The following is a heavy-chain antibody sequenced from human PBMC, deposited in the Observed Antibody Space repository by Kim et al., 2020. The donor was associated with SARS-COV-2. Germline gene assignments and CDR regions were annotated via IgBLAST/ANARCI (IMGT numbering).Heavy chain of an antibody. J-gene: IGHJ6*02. V-gene: IGHV3-23*01. CDR2: ISGSGAST. CDR1: GFTFSSYS. D-gene: IGHD6-19*01. Sequence: GGSLRLSCAASGFTFSSYSMSWVRQAPGKGLEWVSAISGSGASTYYADSVKGRFTISRDNTKNTLYLQMNSLRAEDKAVYYCAKDRVIQQWLDSRYHYGMDVWGQGTSATVSS. CDR3: AKDRVIQQWLDSRYHYGMDV.